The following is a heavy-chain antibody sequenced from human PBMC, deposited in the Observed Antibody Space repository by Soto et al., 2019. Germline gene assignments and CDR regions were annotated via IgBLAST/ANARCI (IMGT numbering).Heavy chain of an antibody. J-gene: IGHJ4*02. CDR2: INAGNGNT. CDR3: ARDLGQRQFAY. Sequence: ASVKVSCKASGYTFTSYAMHWVRQAPGQRLEWTGWINAGNGNTKYSQKFQGRVTITRDTSASTAYMELSSLRSEDTAVYYCARDLGQRQFAYWGKGTLVSVSS. V-gene: IGHV1-3*01. CDR1: GYTFTSYA. D-gene: IGHD6-25*01.